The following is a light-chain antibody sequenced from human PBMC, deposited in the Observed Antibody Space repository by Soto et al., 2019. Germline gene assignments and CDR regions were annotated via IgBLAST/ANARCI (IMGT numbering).Light chain of an antibody. CDR3: KQYNTWLWT. Sequence: EVVMTQSPATLSVSPGERVTLSCRASQSINAHLAWYQQKPGQAPRLLIHGASTRATGIPARFSGSGFGTEFILTTSRLQSEDFAIYYCKQYNTWLWTFGQGTKVEI. J-gene: IGKJ1*01. CDR2: GAS. V-gene: IGKV3-15*01. CDR1: QSINAH.